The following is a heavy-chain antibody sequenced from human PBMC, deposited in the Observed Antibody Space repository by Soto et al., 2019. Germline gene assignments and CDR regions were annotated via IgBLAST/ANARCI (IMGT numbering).Heavy chain of an antibody. CDR3: SSHGTAMVDSHSFDS. D-gene: IGHD5-18*01. CDR1: GGSISSRSYY. J-gene: IGHJ3*02. V-gene: IGHV4-39*01. CDR2: VYYSGST. Sequence: PSETLSPTCTVSGGSISSRSYYLGWTRQPPGKVLEWSGSVYYSGSTYYNPSLKSRVTISVGTSKNQLSLKLSSVTAADTAVYYCSSHGTAMVDSHSFDSWGQATMVTVSS.